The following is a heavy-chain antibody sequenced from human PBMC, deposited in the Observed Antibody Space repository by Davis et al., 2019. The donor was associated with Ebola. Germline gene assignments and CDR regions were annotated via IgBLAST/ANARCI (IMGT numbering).Heavy chain of an antibody. V-gene: IGHV3-9*01. CDR2: ISWNSGSI. CDR1: GFTFDDYA. Sequence: SLKISCAASGFTFDDYAMHWVRQAPGKGLEWVSGISWNSGSIGYADSVEGRFTISRDNAKNSLYLQMNSLRAEDTALYYCAKDMGSSWYSSWFDPWGQGTLVTVSS. CDR3: AKDMGSSWYSSWFDP. J-gene: IGHJ5*02. D-gene: IGHD6-13*01.